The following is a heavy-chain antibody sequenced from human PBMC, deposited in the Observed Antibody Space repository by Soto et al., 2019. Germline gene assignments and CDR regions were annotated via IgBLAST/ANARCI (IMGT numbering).Heavy chain of an antibody. CDR3: ARDRDCGGDCYSYYYGMDV. Sequence: SETLSLTCTVSGGSISSGGYYWSWIRQHPGKGLEWIGYIYYSGSTYYNPSLKSRVTISVDTSKNQFSLKLSSVTAADTAVYYCARDRDCGGDCYSYYYGMDVWGQGTTVTVSS. V-gene: IGHV4-31*03. J-gene: IGHJ6*02. CDR1: GGSISSGGYY. CDR2: IYYSGST. D-gene: IGHD2-21*02.